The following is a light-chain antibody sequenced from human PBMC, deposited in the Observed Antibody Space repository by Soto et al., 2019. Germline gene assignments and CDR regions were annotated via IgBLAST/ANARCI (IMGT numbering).Light chain of an antibody. CDR3: QQYNNWTWT. J-gene: IGKJ1*01. CDR1: QSVSYN. V-gene: IGKV3-15*01. CDR2: GAF. Sequence: EIVITQSPDTLSVSPGERATLSCRASQSVSYNLAWYQHKPSQAPRILIYGAFTRDTGIPARFSGSGAGTDFTLTISSLQSEDFEVYYCQQYNNWTWTFGQGTKVDIK.